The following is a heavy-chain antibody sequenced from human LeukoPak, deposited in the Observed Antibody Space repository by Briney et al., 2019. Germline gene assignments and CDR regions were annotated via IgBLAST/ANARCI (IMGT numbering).Heavy chain of an antibody. CDR2: IYYSGST. Sequence: SETLSLTCTVSGGSVSSGSYYWSWIRQPPGKGLEWIATIYYSGSTYYNPSLRSRVTISVDTFKNQFSLRLTSVTAADTAVYYCASYLRGSYFDYWGQGTLVTVSS. D-gene: IGHD3-16*01. V-gene: IGHV4-39*01. CDR3: ASYLRGSYFDY. CDR1: GGSVSSGSYY. J-gene: IGHJ4*02.